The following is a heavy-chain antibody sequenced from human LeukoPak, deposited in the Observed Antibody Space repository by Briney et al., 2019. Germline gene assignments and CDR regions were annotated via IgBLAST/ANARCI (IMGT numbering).Heavy chain of an antibody. CDR3: ARDRSGSYPNWFDP. V-gene: IGHV3-23*01. Sequence: GGSLRLSCAASGFTFSSTSMSWVRQAPGKGLEWVAVTVGGGDGTYYADSVKGRFTISRDNSKNTMYLQMNSLRAEDTALYYCARDRSGSYPNWFDPWGQGTLVTVSS. CDR1: GFTFSSTS. D-gene: IGHD3-10*01. J-gene: IGHJ5*02. CDR2: TVGGGDGT.